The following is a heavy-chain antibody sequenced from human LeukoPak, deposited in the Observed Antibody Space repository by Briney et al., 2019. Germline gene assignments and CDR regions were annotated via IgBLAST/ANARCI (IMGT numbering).Heavy chain of an antibody. CDR2: INTDGSVT. D-gene: IGHD3-10*01. V-gene: IGHV3-74*01. J-gene: IGHJ4*02. CDR3: ANSYSPPHY. CDR1: GFTFSNSW. Sequence: GGSLRLSCAASGFTFSNSWMDWVRQAPGKRLVWVSHINTDGSVTTYADSVRGRFTISRDNAKNALYLQMNSLRAEDSALYCCANSYSPPHYWGQGTLVTVSS.